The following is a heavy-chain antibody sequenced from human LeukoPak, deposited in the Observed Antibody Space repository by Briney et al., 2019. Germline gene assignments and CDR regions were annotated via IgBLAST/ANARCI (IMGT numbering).Heavy chain of an antibody. CDR1: GGTFSSYA. Sequence: ASVKVSCKASGGTFSSYAISWVRQAPGQGLEWMGGIIPIFGTANYAQKFQGRVTITADESTSTAYMELSSLRSEDTAVYYCARHQNIRYYYDSSGYRGPADYWGQGTLVTVSS. CDR3: ARHQNIRYYYDSSGYRGPADY. D-gene: IGHD3-22*01. J-gene: IGHJ4*02. CDR2: IIPIFGTA. V-gene: IGHV1-69*13.